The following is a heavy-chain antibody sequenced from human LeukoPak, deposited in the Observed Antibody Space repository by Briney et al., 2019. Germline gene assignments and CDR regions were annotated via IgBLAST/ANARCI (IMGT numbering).Heavy chain of an antibody. J-gene: IGHJ4*02. CDR3: AKDAAAAGTFDY. D-gene: IGHD6-13*01. Sequence: PGGSLRLSCSASGFTFSNYAMQWVRQAPGKGLEWVGVTSSDGGDKFYADSVKGRFTISRDNYKNKLYLRMQRLRDDDTALYSCAKDAAAAGTFDYWGPGTMVTVSS. CDR1: GFTFSNYA. V-gene: IGHV3-30*18. CDR2: TSSDGGDK.